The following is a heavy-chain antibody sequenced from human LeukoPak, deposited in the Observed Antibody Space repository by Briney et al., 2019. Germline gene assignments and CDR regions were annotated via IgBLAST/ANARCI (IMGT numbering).Heavy chain of an antibody. CDR3: AIMHPYYDGRGYSVQ. Sequence: GGSLRLSCAASGFTFSSYWMSWVRQAPGKGLEWVANIKQDGSEKYYVDSVKGRFTIYRDNAKNSLYLQMNSLRAEDTAFYYCAIMHPYYDGRGYSVQWGQGTLDTVSS. CDR1: GFTFSSYW. D-gene: IGHD3-22*01. CDR2: IKQDGSEK. V-gene: IGHV3-7*03. J-gene: IGHJ4*02.